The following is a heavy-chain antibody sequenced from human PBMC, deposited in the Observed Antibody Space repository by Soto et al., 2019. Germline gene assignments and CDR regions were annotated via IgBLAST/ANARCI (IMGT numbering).Heavy chain of an antibody. CDR3: ARDGKGAAYTNGPYYFDH. D-gene: IGHD2-8*01. J-gene: IGHJ4*02. V-gene: IGHV3-7*01. CDR2: IKQDGSEK. Sequence: GGSLRLSCAASGFTFSSYWMSWVRQAPGKGLEWVANIKQDGSEKYYVDSVKGRFTISRDNGTNSLYLHMNSLRDEDTALYYCARDGKGAAYTNGPYYFDHWGQGALVTVSS. CDR1: GFTFSSYW.